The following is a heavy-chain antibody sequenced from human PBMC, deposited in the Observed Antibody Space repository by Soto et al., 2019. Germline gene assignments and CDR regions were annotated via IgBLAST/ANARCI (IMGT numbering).Heavy chain of an antibody. CDR1: GFTFSSYA. CDR3: AKDVIDRSVIDY. CDR2: ISGSGGST. D-gene: IGHD3-22*01. Sequence: GSLRLSCAASGFTFSSYAMSWVRQAPGKGLEWVSAISGSGGSTYYADSVKGRFTISRDNSKNTLYLQMNSLRAEDTAVYYCAKDVIDRSVIDYWGQGSLVIVSS. J-gene: IGHJ4*02. V-gene: IGHV3-23*01.